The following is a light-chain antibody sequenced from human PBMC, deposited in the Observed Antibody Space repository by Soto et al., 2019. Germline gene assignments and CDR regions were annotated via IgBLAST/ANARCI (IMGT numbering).Light chain of an antibody. CDR1: QSVSSSY. CDR2: DVS. V-gene: IGKV3D-20*02. CDR3: QQRSNWPPEIS. J-gene: IGKJ5*01. Sequence: ERVMTQSQDTLSLSPGERAKLSCMASQSVSSSYLAWYQHKPGQAPRLLIYDVSSRATGIPARFSGSGSGTDFSLTISGLEPEDFAVYYCQQRSNWPPEISFGPGTRLEI.